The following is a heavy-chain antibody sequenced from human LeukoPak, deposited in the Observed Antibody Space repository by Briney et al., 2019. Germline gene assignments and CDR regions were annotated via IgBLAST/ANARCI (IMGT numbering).Heavy chain of an antibody. CDR3: ARAIRGNKPPYFDY. Sequence: PSETLSLTCAVYGGSFSGYYWSWIRQPAGKGLEWIGRIYTSGSTNYNPSLKSRVTMSVDTSKNQFSLKLSSVIAADTAVYYCARAIRGNKPPYFDYWGQGTLVTVSS. J-gene: IGHJ4*02. CDR2: IYTSGST. V-gene: IGHV4-59*10. D-gene: IGHD1/OR15-1a*01. CDR1: GGSFSGYY.